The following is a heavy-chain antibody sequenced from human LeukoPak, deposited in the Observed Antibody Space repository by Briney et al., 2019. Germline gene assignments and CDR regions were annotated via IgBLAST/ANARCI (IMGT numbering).Heavy chain of an antibody. CDR3: ARPLPLSGSYWTYYFDY. J-gene: IGHJ4*02. V-gene: IGHV1-18*01. CDR2: ISAYNGNT. D-gene: IGHD1-26*01. CDR1: GYTFTSYG. Sequence: ASVKVSCKASGYTFTSYGISWVRQAPGQGHEWMGWISAYNGNTNYAQRLQGRVTMTTDTSTSTAYMELRSLRSDDTAVYYCARPLPLSGSYWTYYFDYWGQGTLVTVSS.